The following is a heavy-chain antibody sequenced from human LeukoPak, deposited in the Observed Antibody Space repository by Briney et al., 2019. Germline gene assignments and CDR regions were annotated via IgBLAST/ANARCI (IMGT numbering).Heavy chain of an antibody. V-gene: IGHV4-38-2*02. D-gene: IGHD1-14*01. CDR2: IFHSGST. CDR3: ARPTMYSSRNWYFDL. Sequence: SETLSLTCTVSGYSISSGYYWGWIRQPPGKGLEWIGSIFHSGSTYYNPSLKSRVTISVDTSKNQFSLKLSSVTAADTAVYYCARPTMYSSRNWYFDLWGRGTLVTVSS. J-gene: IGHJ2*01. CDR1: GYSISSGYY.